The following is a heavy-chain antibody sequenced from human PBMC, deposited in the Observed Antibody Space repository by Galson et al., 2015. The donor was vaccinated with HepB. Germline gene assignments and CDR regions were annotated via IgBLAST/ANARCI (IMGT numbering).Heavy chain of an antibody. CDR3: AKPVDSSWSYYFDY. CDR2: ISGSGGST. V-gene: IGHV3-23*01. D-gene: IGHD6-13*01. J-gene: IGHJ4*02. CDR1: GFTFSSYA. Sequence: SLRLSCAASGFTFSSYAMSWVRQAPGKGLEWVSAISGSGGSTYYADSVKGRFTISRDNSKDTRYLQMNSLRAEDTAVYYCAKPVDSSWSYYFDYWGQGTLVTVSS.